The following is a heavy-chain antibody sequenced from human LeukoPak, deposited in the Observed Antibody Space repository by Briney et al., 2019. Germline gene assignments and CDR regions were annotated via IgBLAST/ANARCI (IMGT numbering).Heavy chain of an antibody. Sequence: SVKVSCKASGGTFSSYAISWVRQAPGQGLEWMGRIIPILGIANYAQKFQGRVTITADKSTSTAYMELSSLRSEDTAVYYCARGAYGGNSFGLDPWGQGTLVTVSS. CDR2: IIPILGIA. V-gene: IGHV1-69*04. CDR3: ARGAYGGNSFGLDP. D-gene: IGHD4-23*01. J-gene: IGHJ5*02. CDR1: GGTFSSYA.